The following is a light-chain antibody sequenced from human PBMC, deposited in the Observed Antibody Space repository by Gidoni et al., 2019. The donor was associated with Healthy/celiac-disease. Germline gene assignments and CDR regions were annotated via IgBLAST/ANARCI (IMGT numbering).Light chain of an antibody. CDR2: GAS. Sequence: EIVMTQSSATLSLSPGERAPLACRASQSVSSNLAWYQQRPGQAPRLLIYGASTRATGIPAGFSGSESGTEFTLTISYLQSEVFAVYSCQQYNNWPPWTFGQGTKVEIK. J-gene: IGKJ1*01. V-gene: IGKV3-15*01. CDR3: QQYNNWPPWT. CDR1: QSVSSN.